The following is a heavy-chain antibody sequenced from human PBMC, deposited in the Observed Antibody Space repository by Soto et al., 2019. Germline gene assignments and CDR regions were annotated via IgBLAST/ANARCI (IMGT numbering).Heavy chain of an antibody. CDR2: IYYSGST. CDR1: GGSISSSSYY. CDR3: ASRGSSGIHFDS. Sequence: SETLSLTCTVSGGSISSSSYYWGWIRQPPGKGLEWIGSIYYSGSTYYNPSLKSRVTISVDTSKNSLFLQMNKMRAEDTAVYYCASRGSSGIHFDSWGQGTLVTVSS. V-gene: IGHV4-39*01. J-gene: IGHJ4*02. D-gene: IGHD3-10*01.